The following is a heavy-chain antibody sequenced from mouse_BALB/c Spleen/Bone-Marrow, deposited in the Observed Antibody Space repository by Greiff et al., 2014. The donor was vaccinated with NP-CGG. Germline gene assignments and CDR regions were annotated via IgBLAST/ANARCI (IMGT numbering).Heavy chain of an antibody. J-gene: IGHJ2*01. D-gene: IGHD1-1*02. CDR1: GYSFTDYT. V-gene: IGHV1-22*01. CDR3: ARAGWFDY. Sequence: EVQVVESGPELVKPGSSVKMSCKTSGYSFTDYTIHWVKQSHGKSLEWIGNFNPNNGGTNYNQKFKDKATLTVDKSSRTAYMEFRGLSFEDSAVYYCARAGWFDYWGQGTTLTVSS. CDR2: FNPNNGGT.